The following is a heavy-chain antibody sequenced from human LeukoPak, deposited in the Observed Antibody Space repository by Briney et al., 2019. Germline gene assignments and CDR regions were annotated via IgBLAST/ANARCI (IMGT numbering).Heavy chain of an antibody. V-gene: IGHV4-39*02. Sequence: PSETLSLTCTLSGDYISSSSYYWGWIRQPPGKWLEWTGDIYYSGSTHYNASLKGRVSISIDTSNNHFSLHLRSLTAADTALYYCARRRYYDSTGYLDWGHGTLVTVSS. J-gene: IGHJ1*01. CDR2: IYYSGST. CDR1: GDYISSSSYY. CDR3: ARRRYYDSTGYLD. D-gene: IGHD3-22*01.